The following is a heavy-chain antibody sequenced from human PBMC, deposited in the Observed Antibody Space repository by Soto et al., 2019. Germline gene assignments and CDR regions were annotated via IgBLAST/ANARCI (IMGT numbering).Heavy chain of an antibody. CDR3: VASLAASGLNWLDP. Sequence: PSETLSLTCTVSGGSISSSNYYWGWIRQPPGKGLEWIGEVNHSGEATYNPSLKSRVTMSVDASKNQFSLRLTSMTAADTAVYYCVASLAASGLNWLDPWGRGTLVTVSS. J-gene: IGHJ5*02. V-gene: IGHV4-39*07. CDR2: VNHSGEA. CDR1: GGSISSSNYY. D-gene: IGHD6-13*01.